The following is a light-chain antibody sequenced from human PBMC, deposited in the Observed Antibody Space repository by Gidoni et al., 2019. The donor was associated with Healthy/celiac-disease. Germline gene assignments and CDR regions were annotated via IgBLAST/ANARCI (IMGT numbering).Light chain of an antibody. CDR1: KGVSSY. CDR3: QQRSNWPPLT. CDR2: DAS. V-gene: IGKV3-11*01. Sequence: EIVLTQSPATLSLSPGERATLSCRASKGVSSYLAWYHQKPGQAPRLLIYDASNRATGIPARFSGSGSGTDFTLTISRLEPEDFAVYYCQQRSNWPPLTFGGGTKVEIK. J-gene: IGKJ4*01.